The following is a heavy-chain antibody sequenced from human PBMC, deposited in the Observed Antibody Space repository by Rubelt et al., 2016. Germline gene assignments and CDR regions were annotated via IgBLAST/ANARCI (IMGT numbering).Heavy chain of an antibody. CDR2: IYYSGST. CDR1: GGSISSYY. D-gene: IGHD2-8*02. J-gene: IGHJ5*02. CDR3: ARNQSWGGGVCSTGRWFDP. Sequence: QVQLQESGPGLVKPSETLSLTCTVSGGSISSYYWSWIRQPPGKGLEWIAYIYYSGSTNYNPSLKSRVTISVDTSKNQYSLKLGSVTAADTSVYYWARNQSWGGGVCSTGRWFDPWGQGTLVTVSS. V-gene: IGHV4-59*08.